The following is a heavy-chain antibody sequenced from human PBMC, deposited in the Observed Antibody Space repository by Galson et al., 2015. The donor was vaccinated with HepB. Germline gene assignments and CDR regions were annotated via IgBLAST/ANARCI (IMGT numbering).Heavy chain of an antibody. CDR2: ISSSSSYT. V-gene: IGHV3-11*06. D-gene: IGHD3-22*01. CDR3: ARSLGYYDSSGYPIYYFDY. J-gene: IGHJ4*02. CDR1: GFTFSDYY. Sequence: SLRLSCAASGFTFSDYYMSWIRQAPGKGLEWVSYISSSSSYTNYADSVKGRFTISRDNAKNSLYLQMNSLRAEDTAVYYCARSLGYYDSSGYPIYYFDYWGQGTLVTVSS.